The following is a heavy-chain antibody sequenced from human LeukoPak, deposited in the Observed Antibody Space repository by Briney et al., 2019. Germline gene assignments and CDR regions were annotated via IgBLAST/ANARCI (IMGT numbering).Heavy chain of an antibody. D-gene: IGHD1-26*01. CDR2: ISSDGSST. Sequence: GGSLRLSCSASAFTFSNYWMHWVRQAPGKGLVWVSRISSDGSSTTYADSVKGRFTISRDNAKNMLSLQMNSLRIEDTAVYYCARGPIVGATTWFDPWGQGTLVTVSS. J-gene: IGHJ5*02. CDR3: ARGPIVGATTWFDP. CDR1: AFTFSNYW. V-gene: IGHV3-74*01.